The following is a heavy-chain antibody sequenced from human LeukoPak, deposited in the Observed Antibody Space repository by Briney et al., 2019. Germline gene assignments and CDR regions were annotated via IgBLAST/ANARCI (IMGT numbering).Heavy chain of an antibody. J-gene: IGHJ1*01. Sequence: GGSLRLSCAASGFTFDDYAMHWVRQAPGKGLEWVSGISWNSGSIGYADSVKGRFTVSRDNAKNSLYLQMNSLRAEDTAVYYCATYSSLNRREFQYWGQGTLLTVSS. V-gene: IGHV3-9*01. CDR3: ATYSSLNRREFQY. D-gene: IGHD3-22*01. CDR1: GFTFDDYA. CDR2: ISWNSGSI.